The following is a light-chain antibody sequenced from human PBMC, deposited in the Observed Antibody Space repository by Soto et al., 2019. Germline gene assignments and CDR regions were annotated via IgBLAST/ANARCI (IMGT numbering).Light chain of an antibody. J-gene: IGKJ1*01. CDR3: QQYRLSRWT. CDR1: QIVSNVY. V-gene: IGKV3-20*01. CDR2: GAS. Sequence: EIVLTQSPGTLSLSPGERATLSCRASQIVSNVYLAWYQQKPGQPPRLLIYGASSRATGVPDRFSGSGSGTDFTLTISSLEPEDFAVYYCQQYRLSRWTFGQGTKVE.